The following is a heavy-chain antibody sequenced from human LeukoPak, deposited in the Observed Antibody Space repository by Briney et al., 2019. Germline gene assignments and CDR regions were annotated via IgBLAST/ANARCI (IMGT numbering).Heavy chain of an antibody. CDR3: VRGNDYGGPHY. D-gene: IGHD4-23*01. CDR2: IDRDGSRI. J-gene: IGHJ4*02. CDR1: GFTFSSYW. V-gene: IGHV3-74*01. Sequence: GGSLRLSCAVSGFTFSSYWMHWVRQAPGEGLVWVSRIDRDGSRINYADSVKGRFTISRDNGKNTLFLQMNSLRAEDAAVYYCVRGNDYGGPHYWGQGTLVTVSS.